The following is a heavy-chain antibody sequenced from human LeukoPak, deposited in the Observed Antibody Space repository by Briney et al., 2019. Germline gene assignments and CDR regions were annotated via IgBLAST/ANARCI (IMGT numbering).Heavy chain of an antibody. V-gene: IGHV4-4*02. D-gene: IGHD1-26*01. CDR2: VHLNGAT. CDR1: GGSILSTNW. J-gene: IGHJ4*02. CDR3: TRESGAFSPFGF. Sequence: PSGTLSLTCAVSGGSILSTNWWCWVRQPPGKGLEWIGEVHLNGATNYNPSVEGRVTMSIDKSKNHLSLEVISVTAADTAMYYCTRESGAFSPFGFWGQGTLVTVSS.